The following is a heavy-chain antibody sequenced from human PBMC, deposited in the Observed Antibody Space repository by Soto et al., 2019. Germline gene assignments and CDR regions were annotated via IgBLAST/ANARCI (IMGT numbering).Heavy chain of an antibody. Sequence: ASVKVSCKASGYTFTSYAMHWVRQAPGQRLEWMGWINAGNGNTKYSQKFQGRVTITRDTSASTAYMELSSLRSEDTAVYYCAGPFYYDSSGYSPRIMDAFDIWGQGTMVTVSS. CDR2: INAGNGNT. CDR3: AGPFYYDSSGYSPRIMDAFDI. D-gene: IGHD3-22*01. CDR1: GYTFTSYA. V-gene: IGHV1-3*01. J-gene: IGHJ3*02.